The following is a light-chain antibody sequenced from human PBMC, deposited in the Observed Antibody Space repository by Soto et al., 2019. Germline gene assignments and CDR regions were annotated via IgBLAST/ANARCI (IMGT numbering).Light chain of an antibody. V-gene: IGKV1D-8*01. J-gene: IGKJ1*01. Sequence: VIWMTQSPSSISASTGDRVTISYRMSQGISDYLAWYQQKPGKAPGLLIYAASTLQSGVPSRFSGSGSGTDFTLTISCLQSEDFATYYCPQYYSFPWTFGQGTKVDIK. CDR1: QGISDY. CDR2: AAS. CDR3: PQYYSFPWT.